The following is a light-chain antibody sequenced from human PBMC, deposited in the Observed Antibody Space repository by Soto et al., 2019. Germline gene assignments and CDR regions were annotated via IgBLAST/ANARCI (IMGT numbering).Light chain of an antibody. V-gene: IGKV1-39*01. CDR2: AAS. CDR1: ETTASY. CDR3: QQSYNTPFT. Sequence: IQMTQSPSSLSASVGDRVTITCRASETTASYLNWYQQKPGKAPKLLIRAASRLESGVPARFSGSGSGTDFTLTISSLQPEDVATYYCQQSYNTPFTFGPGTNVD. J-gene: IGKJ3*01.